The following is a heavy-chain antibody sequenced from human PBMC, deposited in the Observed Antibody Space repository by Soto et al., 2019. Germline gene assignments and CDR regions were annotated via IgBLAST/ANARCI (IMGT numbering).Heavy chain of an antibody. Sequence: PGWSLGLSCTASGFSFGGYAMSWVRQAPGKGKEWVGSIRSKDYGGTSEYAASVKGRFTISRDDSKRIAYLQMNSLTTEDTAVYYCTREHPDSVRVTAPHYYN. CDR3: TREHPDSVRVTAPHYYN. V-gene: IGHV3-49*04. CDR2: IRSKDYGGTS. J-gene: IGHJ6*01. D-gene: IGHD2-21*02. CDR1: GFSFGGYA.